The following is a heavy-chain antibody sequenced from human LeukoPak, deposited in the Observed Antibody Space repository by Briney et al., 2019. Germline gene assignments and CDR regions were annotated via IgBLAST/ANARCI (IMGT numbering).Heavy chain of an antibody. J-gene: IGHJ5*02. CDR3: AKDSTVTTSYWFDP. CDR2: LSISGDNT. D-gene: IGHD4-17*01. CDR1: GFTLSSYA. Sequence: GGSLRLSCAASGFTLSSYAMSWVRQAPGRGLEWVSALSISGDNTYYTDSVKGRFTISRDSSTNTLYLQMNSLRAEDTAVYYCAKDSTVTTSYWFDPWGQGTLVTVSS. V-gene: IGHV3-23*01.